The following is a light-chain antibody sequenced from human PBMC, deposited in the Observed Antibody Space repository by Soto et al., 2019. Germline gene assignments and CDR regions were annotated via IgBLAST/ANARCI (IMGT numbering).Light chain of an antibody. Sequence: EIVLTQSPGTLSLSPGERATLSCRASQSVRSTYLAWYQQKPGQAPRLLIYGASSRATGIPDRFSGSGSGTDITLTITRLEPEDFAVFYCQQYGTSPGTFGQGPKLEIK. CDR2: GAS. V-gene: IGKV3-20*01. CDR3: QQYGTSPGT. J-gene: IGKJ2*01. CDR1: QSVRSTY.